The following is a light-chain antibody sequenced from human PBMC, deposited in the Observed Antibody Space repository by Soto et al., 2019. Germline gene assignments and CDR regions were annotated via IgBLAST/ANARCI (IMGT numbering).Light chain of an antibody. V-gene: IGKV1-33*01. CDR2: DAS. CDR1: HDVGWN. CDR3: QQYSSMLS. Sequence: DSQMPQSPSSLSASVGDRVIIGCQSCHDVGWNLNWLQQKPGQAPKYLIYDASNLERGVPSMFSGSGSGNDFTLTISSMQPEDVATYYCQQYSSMLSFGGGTEVDLK. J-gene: IGKJ4*01.